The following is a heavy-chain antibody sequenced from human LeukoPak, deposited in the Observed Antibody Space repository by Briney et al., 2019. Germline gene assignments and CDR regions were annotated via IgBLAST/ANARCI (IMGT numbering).Heavy chain of an antibody. CDR3: ARIFGDSSGYYYWRHFDL. CDR2: IKQDGSEK. V-gene: IGHV3-7*01. CDR1: GFSFRNYW. Sequence: GGSLRLSCAASGFSFRNYWMGWVRQAPGKGLEWVANIKQDGSEKYYVDSVKGRFTISRDNAKNSLYLQMNSLRAEDTAVYYCARIFGDSSGYYYWRHFDLWGRGTLVTVSS. J-gene: IGHJ2*01. D-gene: IGHD3-22*01.